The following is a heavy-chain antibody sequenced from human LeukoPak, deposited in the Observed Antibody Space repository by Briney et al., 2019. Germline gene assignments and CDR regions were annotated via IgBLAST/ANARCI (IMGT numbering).Heavy chain of an antibody. CDR1: GGTFSSYA. J-gene: IGHJ5*02. Sequence: SVTVSCKASGGTFSSYAISWVRQAPGQGLEWMGGIIPIFGTANYAQKFQGRVTITADESTSTAYMELSSLRSEDTAVYYCARVGSSSWYVGWFDPWGQGTLVTVSS. D-gene: IGHD6-13*01. V-gene: IGHV1-69*13. CDR2: IIPIFGTA. CDR3: ARVGSSSWYVGWFDP.